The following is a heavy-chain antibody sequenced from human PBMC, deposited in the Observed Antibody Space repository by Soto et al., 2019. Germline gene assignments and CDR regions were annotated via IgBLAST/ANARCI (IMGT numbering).Heavy chain of an antibody. D-gene: IGHD2-15*01. CDR3: AGRYCTGGSCYRP. CDR2: INHDGIT. V-gene: IGHV4-34*01. CDR1: GGSFSGYY. Sequence: PSETLSLTCALSGGSFSGYYWSWIRQPPGKGLEWIGEINHDGITNYNPSLKSRVTISLDTSKNQFSLKLTSVTAADTAVYYCAGRYCTGGSCYRPWGQGTLVTVSS. J-gene: IGHJ4*02.